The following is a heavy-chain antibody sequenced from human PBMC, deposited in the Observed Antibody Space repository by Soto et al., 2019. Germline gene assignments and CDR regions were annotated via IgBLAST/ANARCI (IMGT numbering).Heavy chain of an antibody. CDR2: ISAYNGNT. J-gene: IGHJ4*02. D-gene: IGHD3-3*01. CDR3: ARYDFWSGYWTSYYFDY. Sequence: ASVKVSCKASGYTFTSHGISWVRQAPGQRLEWKGWISAYNGNTNYAQKLQGRVTMTTDTSTSTAYMELRSLRSDDTAVYYCARYDFWSGYWTSYYFDYWGQGTLVTVSS. CDR1: GYTFTSHG. V-gene: IGHV1-18*01.